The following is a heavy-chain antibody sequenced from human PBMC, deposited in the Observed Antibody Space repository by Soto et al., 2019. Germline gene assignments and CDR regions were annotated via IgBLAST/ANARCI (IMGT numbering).Heavy chain of an antibody. Sequence: GESLKISCKGSGYSFTSYWISWVRQMPGKGLEWMGRIDPSDSYTNYSPSFQGHVTISADKSISTAYLQWSSLKASDTAMYYCASYCSGGSCYYYYYMDVWGKGTTVTVSS. J-gene: IGHJ6*03. CDR3: ASYCSGGSCYYYYYMDV. V-gene: IGHV5-10-1*01. CDR2: IDPSDSYT. D-gene: IGHD2-15*01. CDR1: GYSFTSYW.